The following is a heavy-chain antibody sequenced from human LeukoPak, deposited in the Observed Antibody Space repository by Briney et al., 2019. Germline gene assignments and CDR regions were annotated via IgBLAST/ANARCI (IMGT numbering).Heavy chain of an antibody. D-gene: IGHD2-21*01. V-gene: IGHV4-30-4*08. Sequence: SETLSLTCTVSGGSISSGGYYWSWIRQHPGKGLEWIGYIYYSGSTYYNPSLKSRVTISVDTSKNQFSLKLSSVTAADTAVYYCARGAYSGPFNWFDPWGQGTLVTVSS. CDR3: ARGAYSGPFNWFDP. CDR2: IYYSGST. J-gene: IGHJ5*02. CDR1: GGSISSGGYY.